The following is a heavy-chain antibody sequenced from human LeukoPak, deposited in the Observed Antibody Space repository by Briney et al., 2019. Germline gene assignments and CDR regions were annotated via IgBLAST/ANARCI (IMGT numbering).Heavy chain of an antibody. V-gene: IGHV3-21*01. Sequence: GGSLRLSCAASGFTFSSYSMNWVRQAPGKGLEWFSSISSSSSYIYYADSVKGRFTISRDNAKNSLYLQMNSLRAEDTAVYYCARIAAVATSDWGQRTLVTVSS. D-gene: IGHD5-12*01. CDR2: ISSSSSYI. CDR1: GFTFSSYS. J-gene: IGHJ4*02. CDR3: ARIAAVATSD.